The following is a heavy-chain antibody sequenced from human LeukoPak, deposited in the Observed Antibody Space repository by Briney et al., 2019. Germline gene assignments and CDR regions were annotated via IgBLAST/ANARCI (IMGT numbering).Heavy chain of an antibody. CDR1: GFTFSSYG. D-gene: IGHD6-19*01. Sequence: GGSLRLSCAASGFTFSSYGMHWVRQAPGKGLEWVAVIWYDGSNKYYADSVKGRFTIFRDNSKNTLYLQMNSLRAEDTAVYYCAREAGTSRIFDYWGQGTLVTVSS. J-gene: IGHJ4*02. CDR3: AREAGTSRIFDY. V-gene: IGHV3-33*01. CDR2: IWYDGSNK.